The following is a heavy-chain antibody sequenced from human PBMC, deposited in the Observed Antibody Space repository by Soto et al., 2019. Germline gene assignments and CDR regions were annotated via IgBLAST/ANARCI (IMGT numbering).Heavy chain of an antibody. D-gene: IGHD6-19*01. Sequence: LQLQESGPGLVKPSETLSLTCTVSNGSISSRYYWGWLRQNPGKGLEWIASSYYVGSNYYSPSPESRVTISVDTSNNQFSLRLNSVTAADIAVYYCARTAVATHWYFDLWGRGTLVT. CDR1: NGSISSRYY. CDR2: SYYVGSN. J-gene: IGHJ2*01. V-gene: IGHV4-39*01. CDR3: ARTAVATHWYFDL.